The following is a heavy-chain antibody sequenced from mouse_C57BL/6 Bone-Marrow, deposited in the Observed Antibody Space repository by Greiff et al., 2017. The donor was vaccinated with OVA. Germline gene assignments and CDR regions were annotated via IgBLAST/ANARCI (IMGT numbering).Heavy chain of an antibody. D-gene: IGHD1-1*01. CDR2: SRNKANDYTT. V-gene: IGHV7-1*01. J-gene: IGHJ1*03. CDR1: GFTFSDFY. CDR3: ARGGNYYGSSYRYLDV. Sequence: EVNVVESGGGLVQSGRSLRLSCATSGFTFSDFYMEWVRQAPGKGLEWIAASRNKANDYTTEYSASVQGRFIVSRDTSQSILYLQMNALRAEDTAIYYCARGGNYYGSSYRYLDVWGTGTTVTVSS.